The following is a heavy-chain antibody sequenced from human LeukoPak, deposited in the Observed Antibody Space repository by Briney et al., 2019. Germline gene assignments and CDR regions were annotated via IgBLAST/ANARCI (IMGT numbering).Heavy chain of an antibody. CDR3: ARDSAFRRAQLWFWGLDY. CDR1: GFTFSSYS. CDR2: ISSSSSYI. J-gene: IGHJ4*02. V-gene: IGHV3-21*01. Sequence: PGGSLRLSCAASGFTFSSYSMNWVRQAPGKGLEWVSSISSSSSYIYYADSVKGRFTISRDNAKNSLYLQMNSLRAEDTAVYYCARDSAFRRAQLWFWGLDYWGQGTLVTVSS. D-gene: IGHD5-18*01.